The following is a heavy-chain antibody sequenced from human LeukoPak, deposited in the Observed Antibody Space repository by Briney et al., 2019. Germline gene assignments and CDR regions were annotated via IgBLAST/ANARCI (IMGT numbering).Heavy chain of an antibody. D-gene: IGHD6-6*01. Sequence: SETLSLTCAVYGGSFSGYYWSWIRQPPGKGLEWIGEINHSGSTNYNPSLKSRVTISVDKSKNQFSLKLSSVTAADTAVYNCARVSHSSSSANWFDPWGQGTLVTVSS. CDR1: GGSFSGYY. J-gene: IGHJ5*02. CDR3: ARVSHSSSSANWFDP. CDR2: INHSGST. V-gene: IGHV4-34*01.